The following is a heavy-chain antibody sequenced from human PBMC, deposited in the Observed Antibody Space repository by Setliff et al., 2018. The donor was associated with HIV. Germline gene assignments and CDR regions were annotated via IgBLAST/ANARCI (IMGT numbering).Heavy chain of an antibody. J-gene: IGHJ4*02. V-gene: IGHV3-48*01. Sequence: GGSLRLSCVGSGFTFSTYSMSWVRQVPGKGLEWIAYIYTSSSTIHYADSVKGRFTISRDNSKNTLYLQVKSLRPADTAVYYCASARIPTGGTSTSFDYWGQGTLVTVSS. CDR3: ASARIPTGGTSTSFDY. D-gene: IGHD1-1*01. CDR1: GFTFSTYS. CDR2: IYTSSSTI.